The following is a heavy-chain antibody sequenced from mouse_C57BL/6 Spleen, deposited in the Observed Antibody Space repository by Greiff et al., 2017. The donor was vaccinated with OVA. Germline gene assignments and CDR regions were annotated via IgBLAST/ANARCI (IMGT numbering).Heavy chain of an antibody. V-gene: IGHV1-80*01. CDR3: ARIYYYGSSSWYFDV. CDR1: GYAFSSYW. CDR2: IYPGDGDT. D-gene: IGHD1-1*01. Sequence: QVQLQQSGAELVKPGASVKISCKASGYAFSSYWMNWVKQRPGKGLEWIGQIYPGDGDTNYNGKFKGKATLTADKSSSTAYMQLSSLTSEDSAVYFCARIYYYGSSSWYFDVWGTGTTVTVSS. J-gene: IGHJ1*03.